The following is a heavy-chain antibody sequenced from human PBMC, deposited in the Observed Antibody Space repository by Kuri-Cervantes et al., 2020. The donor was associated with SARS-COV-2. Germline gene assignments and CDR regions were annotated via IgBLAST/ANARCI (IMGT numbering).Heavy chain of an antibody. D-gene: IGHD3-10*01. CDR1: GGSISSYY. V-gene: IGHV4-4*07. CDR3: ARGVPVRGNIPVGAGTFDY. CDR2: IYTSGST. J-gene: IGHJ4*02. Sequence: SETLSLTCTVSGGSISSYYWSWIRQPAGKGLEWIGRIYTSGSTNYNPSLKSRVTMSVDTSKNQFSLKLSSVTAADTAVYYCARGVPVRGNIPVGAGTFDYWGQGTLVTVSS.